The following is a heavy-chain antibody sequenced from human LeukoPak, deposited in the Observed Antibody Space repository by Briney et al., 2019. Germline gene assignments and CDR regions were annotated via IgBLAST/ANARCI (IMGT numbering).Heavy chain of an antibody. CDR1: GGSISSGDYY. V-gene: IGHV4-30-4*01. CDR2: IYYSGST. D-gene: IGHD3-10*01. Sequence: SQTLSLTCTVAGGSISSGDYYWSCIRQPPGKGLECIGYIYYSGSTNYNPSLKSRVTISVDTSKNQFSLKVSSVTAADTAVYYCARQVGLWFGEFHDAQYFDYWGQGTLVTVSS. J-gene: IGHJ4*02. CDR3: ARQVGLWFGEFHDAQYFDY.